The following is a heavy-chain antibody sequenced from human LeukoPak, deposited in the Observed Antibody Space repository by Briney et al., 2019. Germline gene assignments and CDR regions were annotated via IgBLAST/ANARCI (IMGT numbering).Heavy chain of an antibody. Sequence: ASVKVSXKASGYTFTSYGISWLRQAPGQGLEWMGWISAYNGNTNYAQKLQGRVTMTTDTSTSTAYMELRSLRSDDTAVYYCARDRCSSTSCYWGGEYYFDYWGQGTLVTVSS. CDR2: ISAYNGNT. J-gene: IGHJ4*02. V-gene: IGHV1-18*01. D-gene: IGHD2-2*01. CDR1: GYTFTSYG. CDR3: ARDRCSSTSCYWGGEYYFDY.